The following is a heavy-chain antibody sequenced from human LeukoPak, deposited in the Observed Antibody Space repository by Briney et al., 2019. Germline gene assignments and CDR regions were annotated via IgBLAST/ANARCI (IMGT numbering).Heavy chain of an antibody. CDR3: ARGGGGGSYYDY. D-gene: IGHD1-26*01. V-gene: IGHV4-34*01. CDR2: INHSGST. Sequence: PSETLSLTCAVYGGSFSGCYWSWIRQPPGKGLEWIGEINHSGSTNYNPSLKSRVTISVDTSKNQFSLKLSSVTAADTAVYYCARGGGGGSYYDYWGQGTLVTVSS. J-gene: IGHJ4*02. CDR1: GGSFSGCY.